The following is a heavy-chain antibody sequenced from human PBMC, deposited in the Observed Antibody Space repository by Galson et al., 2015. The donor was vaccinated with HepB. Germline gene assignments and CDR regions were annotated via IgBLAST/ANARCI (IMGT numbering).Heavy chain of an antibody. CDR3: AKDIGIAVAGSLGRDAFDI. V-gene: IGHV3-9*01. CDR2: ISWNSGSI. CDR1: GFTFDDYA. J-gene: IGHJ3*02. Sequence: SLRLSCAASGFTFDDYAMHRVRQAPGKGLEWVSGISWNSGSIGYADSVKGRFTISRDNAKNSLYLQMNSLRAEDTALYYCAKDIGIAVAGSLGRDAFDIWGQGTMVTVSS. D-gene: IGHD6-19*01.